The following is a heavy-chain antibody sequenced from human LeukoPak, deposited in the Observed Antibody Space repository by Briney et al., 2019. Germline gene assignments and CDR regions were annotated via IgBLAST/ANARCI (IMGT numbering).Heavy chain of an antibody. CDR3: ARGPSLGYCSGGSCYSWHFQH. CDR2: INTNTGNP. V-gene: IGHV7-4-1*02. CDR1: GYTFTSYA. Sequence: GASVNVSCKASGYTFTSYAMNWVRQAAGQGLEWMGWINTNTGNPTYAQGFTGRFVFSLDTSVSTAYLQISSLKAEDTAVYYCARGPSLGYCSGGSCYSWHFQHWGQGTLVTVSS. D-gene: IGHD2-15*01. J-gene: IGHJ1*01.